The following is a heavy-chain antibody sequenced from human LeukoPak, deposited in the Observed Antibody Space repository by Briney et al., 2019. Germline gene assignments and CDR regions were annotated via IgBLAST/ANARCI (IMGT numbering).Heavy chain of an antibody. CDR3: ARSMIVVVITEYYGMDV. Sequence: SETLSLTCAVSGGSISSSNWWSWVRQPPGKGLEWIGEIYHSGSTNYNPSLKSRVTISVDKSKNQFSLKLSSVTAADTAVYYCARSMIVVVITEYYGMDVWGQGTTVTVSS. CDR2: IYHSGST. J-gene: IGHJ6*02. D-gene: IGHD3-22*01. V-gene: IGHV4-4*02. CDR1: GGSISSSNW.